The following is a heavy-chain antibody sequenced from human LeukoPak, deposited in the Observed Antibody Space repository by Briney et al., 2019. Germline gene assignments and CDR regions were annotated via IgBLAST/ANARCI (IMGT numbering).Heavy chain of an antibody. CDR3: ARGYCSGGSCHFDY. CDR2: INHSGST. Sequence: SETLSLTCAVYGGSFSGYYWSWIRQPPGKGLEWIGEINHSGSTNYYPSLKSRVTISVDTSKNQFSLKLSSVTAADTAVYYCARGYCSGGSCHFDYWGQGTLVTVSS. D-gene: IGHD2-15*01. V-gene: IGHV4-34*01. CDR1: GGSFSGYY. J-gene: IGHJ4*02.